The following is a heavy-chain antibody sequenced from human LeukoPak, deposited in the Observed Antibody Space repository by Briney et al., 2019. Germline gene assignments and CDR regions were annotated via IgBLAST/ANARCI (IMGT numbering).Heavy chain of an antibody. CDR3: ARDNRYFDPGVYYYNGMDV. Sequence: SETLSLTCTVSGGSISSGGYYWSWIRQHPGKGLEWIGYIYYSGSTYYNPSLKSRVTISVDTSKNQFSLKLSSVIAADTAVYYCARDNRYFDPGVYYYNGMDVWGQGTTVTVSS. D-gene: IGHD3-9*01. CDR1: GGSISSGGYY. J-gene: IGHJ6*02. V-gene: IGHV4-31*03. CDR2: IYYSGST.